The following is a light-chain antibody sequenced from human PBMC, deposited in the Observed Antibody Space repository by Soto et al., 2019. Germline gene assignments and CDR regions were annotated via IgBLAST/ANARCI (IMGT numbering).Light chain of an antibody. Sequence: IVFTHSPATLSFSPWERSTLSCSASQSLSNNIYLAWYQPKPGQAPRLLIYGASSRATGIPDRFSGSGSGTDFTLTISRLEPEEFAVYYCQQHDSSPRTFGQGTKVDI. CDR3: QQHDSSPRT. J-gene: IGKJ1*01. V-gene: IGKV3-20*01. CDR1: QSLSNNIY. CDR2: GAS.